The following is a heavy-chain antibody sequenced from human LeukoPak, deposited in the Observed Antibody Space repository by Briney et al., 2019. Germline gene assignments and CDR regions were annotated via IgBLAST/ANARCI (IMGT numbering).Heavy chain of an antibody. CDR2: INHSGST. Sequence: SETLSLTCAVYGGSFSGYYWSWIRQPPGKGLEWLGEINHSGSTNYNPSLKSRVTISVDTSKNQFSLKLSSVTAADTAVYYCARAGTPITMIVVESNWFDPWGQGTPVTVSS. V-gene: IGHV4-34*01. J-gene: IGHJ5*02. CDR1: GGSFSGYY. CDR3: ARAGTPITMIVVESNWFDP. D-gene: IGHD3-22*01.